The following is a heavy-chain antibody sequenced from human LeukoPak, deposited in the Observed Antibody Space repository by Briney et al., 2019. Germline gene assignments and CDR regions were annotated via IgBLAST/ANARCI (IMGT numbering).Heavy chain of an antibody. CDR3: ARDVGSSVFRFDP. D-gene: IGHD6-6*01. Sequence: PSETLFLTCTVSGGSISSYYWSWIRQPPGKGLEWIGYIYYSGSTNYNPSLKSRVTISVDTSKNQFSLKLSSVTAADTAVYYCARDVGSSVFRFDPWGQGTLVTVSS. CDR2: IYYSGST. CDR1: GGSISSYY. J-gene: IGHJ5*02. V-gene: IGHV4-59*01.